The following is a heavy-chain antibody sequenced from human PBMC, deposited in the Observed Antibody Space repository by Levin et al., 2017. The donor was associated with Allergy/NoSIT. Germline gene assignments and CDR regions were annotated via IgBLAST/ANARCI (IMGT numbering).Heavy chain of an antibody. J-gene: IGHJ4*02. CDR3: ARVLYGSGSYYNRGPGRKGYFDY. CDR2: INHIGST. V-gene: IGHV4-34*01. D-gene: IGHD3-10*01. Sequence: SETLSLTCAVYGGSFSGYYWSWIRQPPGKGLEWIGEINHIGSTNYNPSLKSRVTISVDTSKNQFSLKLSSVTAADTAVYYCARVLYGSGSYYNRGPGRKGYFDYWGQGTLVTVSS. CDR1: GGSFSGYY.